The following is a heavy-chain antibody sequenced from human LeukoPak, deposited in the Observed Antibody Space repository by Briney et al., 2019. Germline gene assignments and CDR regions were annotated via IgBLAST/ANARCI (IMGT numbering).Heavy chain of an antibody. CDR2: INHSGST. CDR1: GGSFSGYY. J-gene: IGHJ4*02. Sequence: PSETLSLTCAVYGGSFSGYYWSWIRQPPGKGLEWIGEINHSGSTNYNPSLKSRVTISVDTSKNQFSLKLSSVTAADTAVYYCASSSGSWTIDYWGQGTLVTVSS. CDR3: ASSSGSWTIDY. V-gene: IGHV4-34*01. D-gene: IGHD6-13*01.